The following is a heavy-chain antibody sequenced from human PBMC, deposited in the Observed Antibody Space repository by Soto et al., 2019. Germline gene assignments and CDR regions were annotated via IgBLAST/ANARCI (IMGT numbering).Heavy chain of an antibody. V-gene: IGHV3-30*18. CDR3: AKDLQDFGSGWYTFDY. D-gene: IGHD6-19*01. J-gene: IGHJ4*02. CDR2: ISYDGSNK. Sequence: GGSLRLSCAASGFTFSSYGMHWVRQAPGKGLEWVAVISYDGSNKYYADSVKGRFTISRDNSKNTLYLQMNSLRAEDTAVYYCAKDLQDFGSGWYTFDYWGQGTLVTVSS. CDR1: GFTFSSYG.